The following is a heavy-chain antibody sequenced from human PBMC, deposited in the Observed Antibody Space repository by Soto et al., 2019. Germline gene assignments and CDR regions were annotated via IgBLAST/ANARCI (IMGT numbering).Heavy chain of an antibody. D-gene: IGHD6-19*01. Sequence: SETLSLTCTVSGGSISSYYWSWIRQPPGKGLEWIGYIYYSGSTNYNPSLKSRVTISVDTSKNQFSLKLSSVTAADTAVYYCARFPAVAAFDYWGQGTLVTVSS. V-gene: IGHV4-59*01. CDR2: IYYSGST. CDR3: ARFPAVAAFDY. CDR1: GGSISSYY. J-gene: IGHJ4*02.